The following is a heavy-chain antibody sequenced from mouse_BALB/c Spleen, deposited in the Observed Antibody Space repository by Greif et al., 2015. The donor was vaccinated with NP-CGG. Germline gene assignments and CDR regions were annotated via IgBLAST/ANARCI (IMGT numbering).Heavy chain of an antibody. CDR1: GYTFSSYW. CDR3: ARSTTVVDFDY. CDR2: ILPGSGST. D-gene: IGHD1-1*01. V-gene: IGHV1-9*01. J-gene: IGHJ2*01. Sequence: VQLQQSGAELMKPGASVKISCKATGYTFSSYWIEWVKQRPGHGLEWIGEILPGSGSTNYNEKFKGKATFTADTSSNTAYMQLSSLTSEDSAVYYCARSTTVVDFDYWGQGTTLTVSS.